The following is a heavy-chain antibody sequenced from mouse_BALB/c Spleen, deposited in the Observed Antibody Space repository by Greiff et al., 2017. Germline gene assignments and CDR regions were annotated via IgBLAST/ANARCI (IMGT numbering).Heavy chain of an antibody. CDR1: GYTFTSYT. CDR2: INPSSGYT. V-gene: IGHV1-4*02. CDR3: AREASITRFAY. D-gene: IGHD1-1*01. Sequence: QVQLQQSAAELARPGASVKMSCKASGYTFTSYTMHWVKQRPGQGLEWIGYINPSSGYTEYNQKFKDKTTLTADKSSSTAYMQLSSLTSEDSAVYYCAREASITRFAYWGQGTLVTVSA. J-gene: IGHJ3*01.